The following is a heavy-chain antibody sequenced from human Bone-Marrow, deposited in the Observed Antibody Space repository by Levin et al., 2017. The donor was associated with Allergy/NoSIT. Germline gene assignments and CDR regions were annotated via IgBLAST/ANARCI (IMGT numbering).Heavy chain of an antibody. D-gene: IGHD1/OR15-1a*01. CDR2: SNPDSSST. Sequence: GESLKISCAASGFTFSHCWMHWVRQAPGKGLVWVSLSNPDSSSTNYADSVKGRFTISRDNAKDTLYLQMNSLRADDTAVYYCVRGNMEEPGVDYWGQGTLVTVSS. CDR1: GFTFSHCW. V-gene: IGHV3-74*01. CDR3: VRGNMEEPGVDY. J-gene: IGHJ4*02.